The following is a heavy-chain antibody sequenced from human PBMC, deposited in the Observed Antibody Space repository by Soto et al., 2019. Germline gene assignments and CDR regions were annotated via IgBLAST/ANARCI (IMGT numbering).Heavy chain of an antibody. D-gene: IGHD3-10*01. Sequence: QVQLIQSGPEVRKPGASVKVSCKTSGYTFTDYGISWVRQAPGQGLEWMGWSSTAHAEIGYAQKFQGKSTLPKETSSITSFMELRSLRSDDTAIYYCARDLAHIREYWCQGTQVTVSS. CDR2: SSTAHAEI. CDR3: ARDLAHIREY. V-gene: IGHV1-18*01. CDR1: GYTFTDYG. J-gene: IGHJ4*02.